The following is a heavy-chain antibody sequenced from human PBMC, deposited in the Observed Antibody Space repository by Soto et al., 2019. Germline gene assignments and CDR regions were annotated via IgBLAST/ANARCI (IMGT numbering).Heavy chain of an antibody. Sequence: PSETLSLTCAVCGGSFSGYYWSWIRQPPGKGLEWIGDINHTGSTNYNPSLKSRVTISVDTSKNQFSLKLSSVTAADTAVYYCASGCVGCSSTRCYKGRYYGMDVWGHGTPVPVS. D-gene: IGHD2-2*02. V-gene: IGHV4-34*01. CDR1: GGSFSGYY. J-gene: IGHJ6*02. CDR2: INHTGST. CDR3: ASGCVGCSSTRCYKGRYYGMDV.